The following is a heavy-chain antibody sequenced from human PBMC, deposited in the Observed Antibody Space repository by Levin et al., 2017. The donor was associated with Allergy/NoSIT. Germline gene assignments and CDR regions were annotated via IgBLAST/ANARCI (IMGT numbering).Heavy chain of an antibody. V-gene: IGHV3-30*04. CDR2: ISFDGTNK. D-gene: IGHD1-1*01. Sequence: CAASGFNFRAYAMHWVRQAPGKGLEWLAIISFDGTNKYSADSVKGRFTVSRDNSNNTLHLEMHGLRTTDTAVYYCARDGALDTEGSSFDYWGRGTQVTVSS. CDR3: ARDGALDTEGSSFDY. J-gene: IGHJ4*02. CDR1: GFNFRAYA.